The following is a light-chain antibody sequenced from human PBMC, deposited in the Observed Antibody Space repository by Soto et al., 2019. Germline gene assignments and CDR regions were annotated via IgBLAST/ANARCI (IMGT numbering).Light chain of an antibody. V-gene: IGLV1-40*01. CDR3: QSYDSSLSRV. CDR1: SSNIGAGYD. Sequence: QSVLTQPPSVSGAPGQRATISCTGSSSNIGAGYDVHWYQQLPGTAPKLLIYGNSNRPSGVPDRFSGSKSGTSASLAITGLQAEDEADYYCQSYDSSLSRVFGGGTQLTVL. J-gene: IGLJ2*01. CDR2: GNS.